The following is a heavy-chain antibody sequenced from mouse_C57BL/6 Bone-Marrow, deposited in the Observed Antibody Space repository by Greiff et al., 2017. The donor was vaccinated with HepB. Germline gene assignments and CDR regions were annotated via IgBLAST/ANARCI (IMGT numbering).Heavy chain of an antibody. CDR1: GYSITSGYY. V-gene: IGHV3-6*01. D-gene: IGHD2-4*01. Sequence: EVKLEESGPGLVKPSQSLSLTCSVTGYSITSGYYWNWIRQFPGNKLEWMGYISYDGSNNYNPSLKNRISITRDTSKNQFFLKLNSVTTEDTATYYCARESGYDYDYWGQGTTLTVSS. J-gene: IGHJ2*01. CDR2: ISYDGSN. CDR3: ARESGYDYDY.